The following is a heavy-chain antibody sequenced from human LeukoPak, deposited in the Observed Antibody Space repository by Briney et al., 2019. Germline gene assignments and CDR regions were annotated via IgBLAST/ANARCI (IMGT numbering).Heavy chain of an antibody. CDR1: GFTFSTKW. Sequence: GGSLRLSCAASGFTFSTKWMTWVRQAPGKGLEWVANIKQDGSEKFYVDSVKGRFTISRDNAKNSLYLQMSSLRAEDTAVYYCARGGAVAGNDYFDYWGQGTLVTVSS. J-gene: IGHJ4*02. V-gene: IGHV3-7*01. CDR3: ARGGAVAGNDYFDY. D-gene: IGHD6-19*01. CDR2: IKQDGSEK.